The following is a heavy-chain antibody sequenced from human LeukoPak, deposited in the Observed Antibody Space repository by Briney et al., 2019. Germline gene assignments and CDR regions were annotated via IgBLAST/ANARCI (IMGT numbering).Heavy chain of an antibody. V-gene: IGHV3-53*01. CDR1: GSTVSREY. D-gene: IGHD3-10*01. CDR3: ARSLPDCSSYGLDY. Sequence: GGSLRLSCAASGSTVSREYMSWVRQAPGKGLEWVSVIYRRGSKYYADYLKGRFTISRTNSSNTLFFKMHSLRGEDTAVYYCARSLPDCSSYGLDYWGQGTLVTVSS. CDR2: IYRRGSK. J-gene: IGHJ4*02.